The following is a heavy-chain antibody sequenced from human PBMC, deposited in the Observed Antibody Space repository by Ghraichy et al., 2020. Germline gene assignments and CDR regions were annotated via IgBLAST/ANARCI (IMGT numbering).Heavy chain of an antibody. CDR1: GFTFSSYS. CDR2: ISSSSSTI. CDR3: ARAGYCSSTSCHYYYYGMDV. V-gene: IGHV3-48*02. J-gene: IGHJ6*02. D-gene: IGHD2-2*01. Sequence: LNISCAASGFTFSSYSMNWVRQAPGKGLEWVSYISSSSSTIYYADSVKGRFTISRDNAKNSLYLQMNSLRDEDTAVYYCARAGYCSSTSCHYYYYGMDVWGQGTTVTVSS.